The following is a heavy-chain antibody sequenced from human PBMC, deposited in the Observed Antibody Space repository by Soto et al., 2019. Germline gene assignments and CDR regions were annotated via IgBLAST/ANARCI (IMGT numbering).Heavy chain of an antibody. Sequence: QVRLQESVQGLVRPSQTLSLICTVSGTSIRHDNFYWSFLRQLPGTGLEWLGYIAYGGITFYNPSRESRLFMSVDPSNNKFSLNLKSVTAADTAMYYCARDLDGVGTCRGAFAVWGPGTLVTVSS. CDR1: GTSIRHDNFY. D-gene: IGHD3-3*01. CDR2: IAYGGIT. J-gene: IGHJ3*01. V-gene: IGHV4-31*03. CDR3: ARDLDGVGTCRGAFAV.